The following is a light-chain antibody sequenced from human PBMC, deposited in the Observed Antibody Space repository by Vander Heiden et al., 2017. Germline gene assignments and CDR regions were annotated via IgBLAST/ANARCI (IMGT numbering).Light chain of an antibody. CDR2: DAS. CDR1: QSVSSY. J-gene: IGKJ5*01. V-gene: IGKV3-11*01. Sequence: EIVLTQSPATLSLSPGDRATLSCRPSQSVSSYLAWYQQKPGQAPRLLIYDASNRSTGIPARFSGSGSGTDFTLTISSLEPEAFAVSYCQQRSNWPITFGQGTRMEIK. CDR3: QQRSNWPIT.